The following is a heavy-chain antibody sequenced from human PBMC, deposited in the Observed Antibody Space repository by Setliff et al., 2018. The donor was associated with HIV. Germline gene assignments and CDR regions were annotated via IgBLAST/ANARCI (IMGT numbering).Heavy chain of an antibody. CDR2: INHSGST. CDR1: GGSLSGFY. V-gene: IGHV4-34*01. D-gene: IGHD6-19*01. Sequence: SETLSLTCAVYGGSLSGFYWSWIRQPPGKDLEWIGEINHSGSTNYNPSLKSRVTISVDTSKTQFSLKLSSVIAADTAVYYCTTSTVAGLFDYWDQGAPVTVSS. J-gene: IGHJ4*02. CDR3: TTSTVAGLFDY.